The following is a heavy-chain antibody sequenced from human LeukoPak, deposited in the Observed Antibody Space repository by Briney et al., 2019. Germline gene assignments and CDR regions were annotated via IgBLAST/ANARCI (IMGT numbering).Heavy chain of an antibody. Sequence: SETLSLTCTVSGGSISSSSHYWGWIRQPPGKGLEWIGRIYTSGSTNYNPSLKSRVTMSVDTSKNQFPLKLSSVTAADTAVYYCARESAPNSSGWNWYSDLWGRGTLVTVSS. CDR1: GGSISSSSHY. CDR2: IYTSGST. D-gene: IGHD6-19*01. V-gene: IGHV4-39*06. J-gene: IGHJ2*01. CDR3: ARESAPNSSGWNWYSDL.